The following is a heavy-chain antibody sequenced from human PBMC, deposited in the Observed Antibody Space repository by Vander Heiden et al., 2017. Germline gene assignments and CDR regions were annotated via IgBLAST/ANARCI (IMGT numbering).Heavy chain of an antibody. CDR3: ARGQYYYGSGSYYGPLDY. V-gene: IGHV3-64*02. CDR2: ISSNGGST. J-gene: IGHJ4*02. D-gene: IGHD3-10*01. Sequence: EVQLVESGEGLVQPGGSLRLSCAASGFTFISYAMHWVRQAPGKGLEYVSAISSNGGSTYYADSVKGRFTISRDNSKNTLYLQMGSLRAEDMAVYYCARGQYYYGSGSYYGPLDYWGQGTLVTVSS. CDR1: GFTFISYA.